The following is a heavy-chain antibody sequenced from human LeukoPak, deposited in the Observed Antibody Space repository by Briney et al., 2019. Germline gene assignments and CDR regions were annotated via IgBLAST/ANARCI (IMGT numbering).Heavy chain of an antibody. V-gene: IGHV3-23*01. D-gene: IGHD6-19*01. CDR3: AKLLAVTNSYYFNY. CDR2: ISGSGSGGST. J-gene: IGHJ4*02. CDR1: GFTFSSYA. Sequence: GGSLRVSCAASGFTFSSYAMSWVRQAPGKGLEWVSTISGSGSGGSTYYADSVKGRFTISRDNSKDTLYLQMNSLRAEDTAVYYCAKLLAVTNSYYFNYWAREPWSPSPQ.